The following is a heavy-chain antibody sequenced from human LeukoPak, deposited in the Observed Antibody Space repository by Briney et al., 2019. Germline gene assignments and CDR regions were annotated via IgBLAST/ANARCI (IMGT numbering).Heavy chain of an antibody. V-gene: IGHV3-15*01. CDR1: GFTFSNAW. CDR2: IKSKTDGGTT. CDR3: TTGLGIGEYFDL. Sequence: GGSLRLSCAASGFTFSNAWMSWVRQAPGKGLEWVGRIKSKTDGGTTDYAAPVKGRFTISRDDSKNTLYLQMNSLKTEDTAVYYCTTGLGIGEYFDLWGRGTLVTVSS. J-gene: IGHJ2*01. D-gene: IGHD3-10*01.